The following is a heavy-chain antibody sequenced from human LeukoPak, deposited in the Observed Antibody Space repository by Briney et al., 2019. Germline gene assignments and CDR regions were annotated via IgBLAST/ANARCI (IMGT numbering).Heavy chain of an antibody. CDR2: IKQDGSEK. CDR3: ARDPLQGGQAARPRTPYYFDY. D-gene: IGHD6-6*01. J-gene: IGHJ4*02. CDR1: GFTFSSYW. Sequence: QSGGSLRLSCAASGFTFSSYWMSWVRQAPGKGLEWVANIKQDGSEKYYVDSVKGRFTISRDNAKNSLYLQMNSLRAEDTAVYYCARDPLQGGQAARPRTPYYFDYWGQGTLVTVSS. V-gene: IGHV3-7*01.